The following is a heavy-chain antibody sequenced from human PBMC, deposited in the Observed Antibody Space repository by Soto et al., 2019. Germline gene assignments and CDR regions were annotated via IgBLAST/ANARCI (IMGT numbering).Heavy chain of an antibody. Sequence: SVKVSCKASGFTFTISAVQCVRQSLLQRLEWIGCIVVGSGNTNYAQKFQERVTITRDMSTSTAYMELSSLRSEDTAVYYCAAGVGAVAGTGAFDIWGQGTMVTVSS. D-gene: IGHD6-19*01. CDR3: AAGVGAVAGTGAFDI. CDR1: GFTFTISA. V-gene: IGHV1-58*01. J-gene: IGHJ3*02. CDR2: IVVGSGNT.